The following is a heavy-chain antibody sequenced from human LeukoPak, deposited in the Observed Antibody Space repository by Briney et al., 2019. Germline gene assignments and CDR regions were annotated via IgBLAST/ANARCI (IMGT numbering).Heavy chain of an antibody. V-gene: IGHV4-61*01. D-gene: IGHD6-19*01. CDR2: IYYSGST. Sequence: SETLSLTCTVSGGSISSSSYYWSWIRQPPGKGLEWIGYIYYSGSTNYNPSLKSRVTISVDTSKNQFSLKLSSVTAADTAVYYCAREQWLDYWGQGTLVTVSS. CDR1: GGSISSSSYY. CDR3: AREQWLDY. J-gene: IGHJ4*02.